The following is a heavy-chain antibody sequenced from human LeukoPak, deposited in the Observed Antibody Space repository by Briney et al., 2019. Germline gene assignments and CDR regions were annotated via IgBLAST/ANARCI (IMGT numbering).Heavy chain of an antibody. J-gene: IGHJ4*02. D-gene: IGHD3-10*01. Sequence: GGSLRLSCAASGFTVSSNYMSWVRQAPGKGLEWVSVIYSGGSTYYADSVKGRFTISRDNSRNMLYLQMNSLRAEDTAVYYCARGRSGSYSTDYWGQGTLVTVSS. CDR2: IYSGGST. CDR1: GFTVSSNY. V-gene: IGHV3-53*01. CDR3: ARGRSGSYSTDY.